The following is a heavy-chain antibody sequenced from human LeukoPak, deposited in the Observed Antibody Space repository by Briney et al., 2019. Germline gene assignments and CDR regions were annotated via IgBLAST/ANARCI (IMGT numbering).Heavy chain of an antibody. CDR3: AMGARVLFY. CDR2: ISYDGSNK. Sequence: PGGSLRLSCAASGFTFSSYGMHWVRQAPGKGLEWVAVISYDGSNKYYADSVRGRFTMSRDNSKNTLYLQMNSLRAEDTAVYYCAMGARVLFYGGQGPLVTVSS. J-gene: IGHJ4*02. CDR1: GFTFSSYG. D-gene: IGHD1-26*01. V-gene: IGHV3-30*03.